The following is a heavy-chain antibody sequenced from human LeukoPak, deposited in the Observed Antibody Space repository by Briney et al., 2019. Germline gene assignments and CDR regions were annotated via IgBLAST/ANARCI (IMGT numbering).Heavy chain of an antibody. J-gene: IGHJ6*03. Sequence: GGSLRLSCAASGFTFSSYWMSWVRQAPGKGLEWVAIIKQDGSEKYYVDSVKGRFTISRDNAKNSLYLQMNSLRADDTAVYYCARFAAGGSYYYYMDVWGKGTTVTVSS. CDR3: ARFAAGGSYYYYMDV. CDR2: IKQDGSEK. V-gene: IGHV3-7*01. CDR1: GFTFSSYW. D-gene: IGHD6-25*01.